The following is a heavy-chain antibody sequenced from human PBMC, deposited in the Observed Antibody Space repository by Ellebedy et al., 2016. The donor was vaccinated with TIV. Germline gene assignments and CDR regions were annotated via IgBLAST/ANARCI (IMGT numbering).Heavy chain of an antibody. D-gene: IGHD3-10*01. CDR2: INPNSGGT. J-gene: IGHJ4*02. Sequence: ASVKVSXXASGYTFTGYYMHWVRQAPGQGLEWMGWINPNSGGTNYAQKFQGRVTMTRDTSISTAYMELSRLRSDDTAVYYCARSRGVIHRAPWSIDYWGQGTLVTVSS. CDR1: GYTFTGYY. V-gene: IGHV1-2*02. CDR3: ARSRGVIHRAPWSIDY.